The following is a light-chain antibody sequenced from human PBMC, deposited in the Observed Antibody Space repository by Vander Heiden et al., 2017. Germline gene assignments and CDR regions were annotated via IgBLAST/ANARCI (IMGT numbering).Light chain of an antibody. CDR1: QSLLHSRGKTF. CDR2: EVF. CDR3: LQSTQFPPT. V-gene: IGKV2D-29*01. Sequence: IVITETRLSLSVTPGQSDPISCKSSQSLLHSRGKTFLYWYLQRPGQPPQLLIYEVFNRLSGVADRFSGSGSGTEFTLQISRVEAEDVGIYYCLQSTQFPPTFGGGTKVEIK. J-gene: IGKJ4*01.